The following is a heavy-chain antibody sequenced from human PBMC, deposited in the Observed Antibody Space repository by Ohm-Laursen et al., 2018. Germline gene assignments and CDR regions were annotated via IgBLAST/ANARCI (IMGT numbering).Heavy chain of an antibody. J-gene: IGHJ4*02. D-gene: IGHD6-19*01. Sequence: GSLRLSCAASGFTFSSYWMHWVRQAPGKGLVWVSRINSDGSSTTYADSVKGRFTISRDNAKNSLFLQLNALRAEDTAVYYCAAGSGWLIDYWGQGTLVTVSS. CDR3: AAGSGWLIDY. CDR2: INSDGSST. V-gene: IGHV3-74*01. CDR1: GFTFSSYW.